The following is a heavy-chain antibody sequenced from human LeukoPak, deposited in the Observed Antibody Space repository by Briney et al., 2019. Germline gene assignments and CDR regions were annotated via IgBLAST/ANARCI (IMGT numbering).Heavy chain of an antibody. CDR1: GFTFSRYE. CDR3: ARGRGYSGHIPQYFDY. CDR2: ISSSGSTI. D-gene: IGHD5-12*01. V-gene: IGHV3-48*03. Sequence: PGGSLRLSCAASGFTFSRYEMNWVRQAPGKGLEWVSYISSSGSTIYYADSVKGRFTISRDNAKNSLYLQMNSLRAEDTAVYYCARGRGYSGHIPQYFDYWGQGTLVTVSS. J-gene: IGHJ4*02.